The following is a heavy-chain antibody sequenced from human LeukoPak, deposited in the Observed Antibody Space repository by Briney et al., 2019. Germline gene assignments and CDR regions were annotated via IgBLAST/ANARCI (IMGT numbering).Heavy chain of an antibody. CDR3: ARETNWNYGSVRFYYFDY. Sequence: SETLSLTCTVSGGSISSSSYYWGWIRQPPGKGLEWIGSIYYSGSTYYNPSLKSRVTISVDTSKNQFSLKLSSVTAADTAVYYCARETNWNYGSVRFYYFDYWGQGTLVTVSS. J-gene: IGHJ4*02. CDR1: GGSISSSSYY. D-gene: IGHD1-7*01. V-gene: IGHV4-39*07. CDR2: IYYSGST.